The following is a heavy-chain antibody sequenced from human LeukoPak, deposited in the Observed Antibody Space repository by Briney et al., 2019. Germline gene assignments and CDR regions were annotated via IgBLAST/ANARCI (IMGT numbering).Heavy chain of an antibody. CDR3: ALLVDTAMVLY. J-gene: IGHJ4*02. V-gene: IGHV4-59*08. CDR1: GVSISSSH. D-gene: IGHD5-18*01. Sequence: SETLSLTCTVSGVSISSSHWSWIRHPPGKGLEWIGYIYYSKYTNYNPSLKRRVTISVDTPKNQFSLRLNSVTAADTAAYYCALLVDTAMVLYWGQGTLVTVSS. CDR2: IYYSKYT.